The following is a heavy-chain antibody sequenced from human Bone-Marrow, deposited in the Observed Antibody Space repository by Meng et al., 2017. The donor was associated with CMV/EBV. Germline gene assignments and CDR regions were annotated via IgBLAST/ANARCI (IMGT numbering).Heavy chain of an antibody. J-gene: IGHJ6*02. CDR2: ISSSGSTI. Sequence: GESLKISCAASGFTFSDYYMSWIRQAPGKGLEWVSYISSSGSTIYYADSVKGRFTISRDNSKNTLYLQMNSLRAEDTAVYYCARGTGLLWSTYGMDVWGQGTTVTVSS. D-gene: IGHD3-10*01. CDR1: GFTFSDYY. V-gene: IGHV3-11*04. CDR3: ARGTGLLWSTYGMDV.